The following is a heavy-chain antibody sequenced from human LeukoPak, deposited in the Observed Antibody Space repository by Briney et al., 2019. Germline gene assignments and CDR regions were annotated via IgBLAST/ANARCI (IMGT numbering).Heavy chain of an antibody. Sequence: KNGESLKMSCKGSGYSFTTYWIAWVRQMPGKGLEWMGIIYPGDSDTRYSPSFQGQVTISVDKSVSAAYLQWSSLKASDTAMYYCASPPTRECSSISCPLSYWGQGTLVTVSS. V-gene: IGHV5-51*01. CDR1: GYSFTTYW. J-gene: IGHJ4*02. CDR3: ASPPTRECSSISCPLSY. D-gene: IGHD2-2*01. CDR2: IYPGDSDT.